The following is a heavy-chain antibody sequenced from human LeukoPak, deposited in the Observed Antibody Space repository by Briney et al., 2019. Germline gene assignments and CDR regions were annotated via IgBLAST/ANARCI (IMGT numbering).Heavy chain of an antibody. J-gene: IGHJ5*02. D-gene: IGHD3-3*01. CDR3: ARGGRFLSAWFDP. V-gene: IGHV4-34*01. CDR1: GGSFSGYY. CDR2: INHSGST. Sequence: SETLSLTCAVYGGSFSGYYWSWIRQPPGKGLEWIGEINHSGSTNYNPSLKSRVTISVDTSKNQFSLKLSSMTAADTAVYYCARGGRFLSAWFDPWGQGTLVTVSS.